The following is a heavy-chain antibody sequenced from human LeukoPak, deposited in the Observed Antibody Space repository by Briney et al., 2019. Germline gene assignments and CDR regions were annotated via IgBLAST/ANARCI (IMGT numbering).Heavy chain of an antibody. CDR3: AKGPSGQLPYYFDY. CDR2: ISGSGGST. CDR1: GFTFSNYW. Sequence: PGGSLRLSCAASGFTFSNYWMSWVRQAPGKGLEWVSAISGSGGSTYYADSVKGRFTISRDNSKNTLYLQMNSLRAEDTAVYYCAKGPSGQLPYYFDYWGQGTLVTVSS. J-gene: IGHJ4*02. D-gene: IGHD1-26*01. V-gene: IGHV3-23*01.